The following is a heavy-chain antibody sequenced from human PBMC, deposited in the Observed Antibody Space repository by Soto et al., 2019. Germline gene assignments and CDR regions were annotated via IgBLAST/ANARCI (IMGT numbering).Heavy chain of an antibody. Sequence: QVQLVESGGGVVQPRRSLRLSCAASGFIFTSYIVHWVRQAPGKGLEWVASVSYDGSKKHYADSVKGRFSISRDNSKNTVYLQMNSLRSEDTAVYYSARDKGLLFDCNLDSWGQGTLVTVSS. CDR1: GFIFTSYI. J-gene: IGHJ4*02. CDR3: ARDKGLLFDCNLDS. V-gene: IGHV3-30*01. CDR2: VSYDGSKK. D-gene: IGHD3-16*01.